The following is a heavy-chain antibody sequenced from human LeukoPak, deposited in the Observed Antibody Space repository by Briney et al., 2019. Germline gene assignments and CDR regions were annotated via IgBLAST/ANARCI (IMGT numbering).Heavy chain of an antibody. CDR2: ISAYNGNT. Sequence: ASVKVSCKASGYTFTSYGISWVRQAPGQGLEWMGWISAYNGNTNYAQKLQGRVTMTTDTSTSTAYMELRSLRSDDTAVYYCARDRDGYGSGSYYPLDYWGQGTLVTVSS. V-gene: IGHV1-18*01. D-gene: IGHD3-10*01. CDR1: GYTFTSYG. J-gene: IGHJ4*02. CDR3: ARDRDGYGSGSYYPLDY.